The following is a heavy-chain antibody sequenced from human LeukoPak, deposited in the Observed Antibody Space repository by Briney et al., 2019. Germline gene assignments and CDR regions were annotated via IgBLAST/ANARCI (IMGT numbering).Heavy chain of an antibody. CDR1: GFTFINYG. V-gene: IGHV3-30*03. CDR3: ATVYDDYEAFDI. J-gene: IGHJ3*02. CDR2: ISYDGNNK. D-gene: IGHD4-17*01. Sequence: GRSLRLSCAASGFTFINYGIHWVRQAPGKGLEWVAVISYDGNNKYYADSVKGRFTISRDNSKNTLYLQVNSLRPEDTAVYYCATVYDDYEAFDIWGQGTMVTVSS.